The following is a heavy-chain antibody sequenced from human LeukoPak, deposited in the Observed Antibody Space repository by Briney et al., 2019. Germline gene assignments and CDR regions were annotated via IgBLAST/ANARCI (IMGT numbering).Heavy chain of an antibody. D-gene: IGHD3-10*01. CDR1: GFTLDDYG. Sequence: PGGSLRLSCAASGFTLDDYGMSWVRQAPGKGLEWVSGINWNGGSTGYADSVKGRFTISRDNAKNSLYLQMNSLRAEDTALYYCARARGSGGSGSYSFFDYWGQGTLVTVSS. V-gene: IGHV3-20*04. J-gene: IGHJ4*02. CDR3: ARARGSGGSGSYSFFDY. CDR2: INWNGGST.